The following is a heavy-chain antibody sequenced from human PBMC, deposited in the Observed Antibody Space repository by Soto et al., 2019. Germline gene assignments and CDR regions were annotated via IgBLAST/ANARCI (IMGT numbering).Heavy chain of an antibody. D-gene: IGHD2-8*01. CDR3: ARSRLMVYDAFDI. J-gene: IGHJ3*02. CDR1: GYTFTSYY. CDR2: INPSGGST. Sequence: QVQLVQSGAEVKKPGASMKVSCKASGYTFTSYYMHWVRQAPGQGLEWMGVINPSGGSTSYAQKSKGRVTMNRDTSTSTVYMELSSLRSEDKAVYYCARSRLMVYDAFDIWGQGTMVTVSS. V-gene: IGHV1-46*01.